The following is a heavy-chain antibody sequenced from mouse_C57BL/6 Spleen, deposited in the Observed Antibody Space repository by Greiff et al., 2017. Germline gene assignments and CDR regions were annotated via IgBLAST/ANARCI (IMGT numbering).Heavy chain of an antibody. Sequence: EVKLVESGGDLVKPGGSLKLSCAASGFTFSSYGMSWVRQTPDKRLEWVATISSGGSYTYYPDSVKGRFTISRDNAKNTLYLQMSSLKSEDTAMYYCASLYDGYPAWFAYWGQGTLVTVSA. CDR2: ISSGGSYT. CDR1: GFTFSSYG. V-gene: IGHV5-6*02. CDR3: ASLYDGYPAWFAY. J-gene: IGHJ3*01. D-gene: IGHD2-3*01.